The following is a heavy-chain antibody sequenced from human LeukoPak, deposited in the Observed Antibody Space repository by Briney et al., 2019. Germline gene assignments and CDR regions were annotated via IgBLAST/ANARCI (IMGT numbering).Heavy chain of an antibody. CDR1: GGSISSSSYY. Sequence: SETLSLTCTVSGGSISSSSYYWGWIRQPPGKGLEWIGYIYYSGSTNYNPSLKSRVTISVDTSKNQFSLKLSSVTAADTAVYYCAKTYTAMNWFDPWGQGTLVTVSS. D-gene: IGHD5-18*01. J-gene: IGHJ5*02. CDR2: IYYSGST. V-gene: IGHV4-61*05. CDR3: AKTYTAMNWFDP.